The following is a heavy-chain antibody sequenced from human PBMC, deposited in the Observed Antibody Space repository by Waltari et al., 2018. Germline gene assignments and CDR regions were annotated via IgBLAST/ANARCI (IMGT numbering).Heavy chain of an antibody. J-gene: IGHJ6*02. CDR2: IIPIFGTA. D-gene: IGHD2-15*01. V-gene: IGHV1-69*05. Sequence: QVQLVQSGAEVKKPGSSVKVSCKASGGTFSSYAISWVRQAPGHGLEWMGGIIPIFGTANYAQKFQGRVTITTDESTSTAYMELSSLRSEDTAVYYCAMSPESEGPAVGYYYYYGMDVWGQGTTVTVSS. CDR1: GGTFSSYA. CDR3: AMSPESEGPAVGYYYYYGMDV.